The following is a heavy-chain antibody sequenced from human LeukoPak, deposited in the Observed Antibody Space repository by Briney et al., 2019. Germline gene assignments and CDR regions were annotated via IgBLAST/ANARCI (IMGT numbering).Heavy chain of an antibody. V-gene: IGHV3-73*01. Sequence: GGSLRLSCAASGFTFSGSAMHWVRQASGKGLEWVGRIRSKANSYATAYAASVKGRFTISRDDSKNTAYLQMNSLKTEDTAVYYCTRPPPYIADMDVWGKGTTVAISS. J-gene: IGHJ6*03. D-gene: IGHD6-13*01. CDR3: TRPPPYIADMDV. CDR1: GFTFSGSA. CDR2: IRSKANSYAT.